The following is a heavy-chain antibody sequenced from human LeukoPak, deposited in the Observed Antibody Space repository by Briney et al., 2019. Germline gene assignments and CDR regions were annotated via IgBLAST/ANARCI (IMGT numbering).Heavy chain of an antibody. J-gene: IGHJ6*03. CDR3: ARKPENVLRYFEYYYMDV. CDR1: GYTFTSYG. CDR2: ISAYNGNT. D-gene: IGHD3-9*01. V-gene: IGHV1-18*01. Sequence: GASVKVSCKASGYTFTSYGISWVRQAPGQGLEWMGWISAYNGNTNYAQKLQGRVTMTTDTSTSTAYMELRSLRSDDTAVYYCARKPENVLRYFEYYYMDVWGKGTTVTVSS.